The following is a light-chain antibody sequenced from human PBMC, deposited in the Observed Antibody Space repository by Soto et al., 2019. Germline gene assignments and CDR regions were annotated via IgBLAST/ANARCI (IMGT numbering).Light chain of an antibody. Sequence: QSVLTQPPSVSGAPGQRVTISCTGSSSNIGAGSDVHWYQQLPGTVPKLLIFANINRPSGVPDRFSASKSGTSASLAITGLQAAVEADYYCQSYAYSLRGDVFATGTNLTVL. V-gene: IGLV1-40*01. CDR1: SSNIGAGSD. J-gene: IGLJ1*01. CDR2: ANI. CDR3: QSYAYSLRGDV.